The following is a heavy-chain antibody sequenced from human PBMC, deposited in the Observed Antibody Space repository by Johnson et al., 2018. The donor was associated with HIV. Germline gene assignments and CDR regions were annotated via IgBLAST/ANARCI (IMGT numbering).Heavy chain of an antibody. CDR1: GFTFSSYA. V-gene: IGHV3-30-3*01. Sequence: QVQLVESGGGLVQPGRSLRLSCAASGFTFSSYAMHWVRQAPGKGLEWVAVISYDGSNKYYTESLRGRFTISRDNSNNTLYLQMNTLITDDTAIYYCAKDEEGYSSAWSAGTAFDIWGQGTMVTVSS. CDR2: ISYDGSNK. J-gene: IGHJ3*02. CDR3: AKDEEGYSSAWSAGTAFDI. D-gene: IGHD6-13*01.